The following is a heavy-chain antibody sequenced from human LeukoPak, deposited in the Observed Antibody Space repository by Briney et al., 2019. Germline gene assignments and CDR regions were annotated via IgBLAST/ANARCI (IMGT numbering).Heavy chain of an antibody. V-gene: IGHV3-23*01. Sequence: GGSLRLSCAASGFTFSSYAMSWVRQAPGKGLEWVSAISGSGGSTYYADSVKGRFTISRDNSKNTLYLQMNSLRAEDTAVYYCARSGSYYFDAFDIWGQGTMVTVSS. J-gene: IGHJ3*02. D-gene: IGHD1-26*01. CDR1: GFTFSSYA. CDR2: ISGSGGST. CDR3: ARSGSYYFDAFDI.